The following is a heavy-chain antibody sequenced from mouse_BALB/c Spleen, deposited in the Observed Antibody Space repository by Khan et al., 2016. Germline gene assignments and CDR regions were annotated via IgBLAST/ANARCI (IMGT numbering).Heavy chain of an antibody. CDR3: AGYEGSTDVRGMDY. V-gene: IGHV3-8*02. J-gene: IGHJ4*01. D-gene: IGHD1-1*01. CDR2: ISHSGST. CDR1: GDSITSGY. Sequence: EVQLQESGPSLVKLSQTLSLTCSVTGDSITSGYWNWIRKFPGNKLEYMGYISHSGSTYYNPSLKSRISITRDTSKNQYYLQLNSVTTEDTATYYCAGYEGSTDVRGMDYWGQGTSVTVSS.